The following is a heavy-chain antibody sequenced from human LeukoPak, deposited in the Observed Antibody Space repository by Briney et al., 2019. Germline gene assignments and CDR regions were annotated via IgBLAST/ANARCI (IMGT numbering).Heavy chain of an antibody. J-gene: IGHJ3*02. Sequence: ASVKVSCKASGYTFTGYYMHWVRQAPGQGLEWMGWINPNSGGTNYAQKFQGRVTMTRDTSISTAYMELSRLRSDDTAVYYCAREYTMIVEPAIWGQGTMVTVSS. CDR1: GYTFTGYY. CDR2: INPNSGGT. V-gene: IGHV1-2*02. D-gene: IGHD3-22*01. CDR3: AREYTMIVEPAI.